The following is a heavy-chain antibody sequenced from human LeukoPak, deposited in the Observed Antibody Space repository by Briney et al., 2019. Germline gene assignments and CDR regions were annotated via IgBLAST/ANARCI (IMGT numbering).Heavy chain of an antibody. CDR2: IKQDGSEK. CDR1: GFTFSSYW. V-gene: IGHV3-7*03. Sequence: GGSLRLSCAASGFTFSSYWMSWVRQAPGKGLEWVANIKQDGSEKYYVDSVKGRFTISRDNSKNTLYLQMNSLRAEDTAVHYCAKVPDTTPIDYWGQGTLVTVSS. J-gene: IGHJ4*02. D-gene: IGHD1-26*01. CDR3: AKVPDTTPIDY.